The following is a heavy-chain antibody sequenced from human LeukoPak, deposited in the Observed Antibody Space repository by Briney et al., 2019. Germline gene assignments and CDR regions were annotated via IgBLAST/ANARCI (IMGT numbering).Heavy chain of an antibody. V-gene: IGHV3-7*01. D-gene: IGHD2-15*01. CDR3: ARDEGSLRAFDI. J-gene: IGHJ3*02. Sequence: GGSLRLSCAASGFTFSSYWVSWVRQAPGKGLEWVANIKQDGSEKYYVDSVKGRFTISRDNAKNSLYLQVNSLRAEDTAVYYCARDEGSLRAFDIWGQGTMVTVSS. CDR1: GFTFSSYW. CDR2: IKQDGSEK.